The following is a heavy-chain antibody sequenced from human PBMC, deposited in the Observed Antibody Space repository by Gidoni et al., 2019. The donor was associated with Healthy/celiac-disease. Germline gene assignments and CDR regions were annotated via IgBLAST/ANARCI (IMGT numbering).Heavy chain of an antibody. J-gene: IGHJ4*02. D-gene: IGHD1-7*01. CDR1: GFTFSSYG. CDR2: IWEDGSNK. Sequence: QVQLVESAGGVVQPGRSLRPSCAAPGFTFSSYGMHWVRQAPGKGLEWVAVIWEDGSNKYYADSVKGRFTISRDNSKNTLYLQMNSLRAEDTAVYYCARDPTGTTRPDYWGQGTLVTVSS. CDR3: ARDPTGTTRPDY. V-gene: IGHV3-33*01.